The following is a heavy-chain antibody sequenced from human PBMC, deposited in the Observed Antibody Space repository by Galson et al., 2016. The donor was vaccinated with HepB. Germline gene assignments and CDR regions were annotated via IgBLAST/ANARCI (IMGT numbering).Heavy chain of an antibody. J-gene: IGHJ4*02. Sequence: SLRLSCAASGFTFGDYAMSWFRQAPGKGLEWVGFIRRKADGGTTEYAASVKGRFTISRDDSKGIAYLQMNSLKTEDTAVYYCTRGGDTYYDYIWGSYVPYYFDYWGQGTLVTVSS. V-gene: IGHV3-49*03. CDR2: IRRKADGGTT. CDR3: TRGGDTYYDYIWGSYVPYYFDY. CDR1: GFTFGDYA. D-gene: IGHD3-16*01.